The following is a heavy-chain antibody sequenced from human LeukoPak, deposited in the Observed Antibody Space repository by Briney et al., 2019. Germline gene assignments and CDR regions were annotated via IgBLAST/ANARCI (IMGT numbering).Heavy chain of an antibody. CDR1: GFTFSSCS. V-gene: IGHV3-48*02. J-gene: IGHJ4*02. D-gene: IGHD3-10*01. Sequence: GGSLRLSCAASGFTFSSCSMNWVRQAPGKGLERVSYISSGSSTIYYADSVKGRFTISRDNAKNSLYLQMNSLRDEDTAVYYCASPAHGSGSYFPFDYWGQGTLVTVSS. CDR2: ISSGSSTI. CDR3: ASPAHGSGSYFPFDY.